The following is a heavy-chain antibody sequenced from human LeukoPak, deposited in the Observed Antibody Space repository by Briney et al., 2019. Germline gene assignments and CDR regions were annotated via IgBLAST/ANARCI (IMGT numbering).Heavy chain of an antibody. CDR3: ARDARYCSSTSCYIPWFDP. D-gene: IGHD2-2*02. CDR2: ISAYNGNT. CDR1: GYTFTSYG. V-gene: IGHV1-18*01. J-gene: IGHJ5*02. Sequence: ASVKVSCKASGYTFTSYGISWVRQAPGQGLEWMGWISAYNGNTNYAQKLQGSVTMTTDTSTSTAYMELRSLRSDDTAVYYCARDARYCSSTSCYIPWFDPWGQGTLVTVSS.